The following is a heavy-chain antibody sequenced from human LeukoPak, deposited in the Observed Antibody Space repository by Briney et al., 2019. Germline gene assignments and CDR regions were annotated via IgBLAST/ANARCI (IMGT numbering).Heavy chain of an antibody. CDR2: IKHDGSEK. CDR1: GFTVSSNH. Sequence: AGGSLRLSCAASGFTVSSNHMSWVRQAPGKGLEWVANIKHDGSEKYYVDSVKGRISISRDNTKNSLFLQMSSLRAEDSAVYYCARFITVVTSGAFDIWGQGTMVTVSS. V-gene: IGHV3-7*05. J-gene: IGHJ3*02. CDR3: ARFITVVTSGAFDI. D-gene: IGHD4-23*01.